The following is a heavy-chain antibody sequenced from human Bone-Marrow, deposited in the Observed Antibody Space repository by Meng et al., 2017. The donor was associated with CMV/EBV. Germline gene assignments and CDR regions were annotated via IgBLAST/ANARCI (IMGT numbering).Heavy chain of an antibody. Sequence: SETLSLTCTVSGGSISSSSYYWGWIRQTPQKGLEWIGSVSQSGSAYYNPSLERRATISVDTSKNQFSLRLTSVTAADTAVYYCARDQNYYDSSGYYYDYDDAFDIWGQGTMVTVSS. CDR3: ARDQNYYDSSGYYYDYDDAFDI. CDR1: GGSISSSSYY. D-gene: IGHD3-22*01. V-gene: IGHV4-39*02. CDR2: VSQSGSA. J-gene: IGHJ3*02.